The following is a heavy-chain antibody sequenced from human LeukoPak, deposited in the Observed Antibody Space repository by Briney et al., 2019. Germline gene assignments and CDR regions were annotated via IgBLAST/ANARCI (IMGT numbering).Heavy chain of an antibody. CDR1: GFNVTMND. CDR3: ARDGDRGMDV. Sequence: GGSLRLSCAASGFNVTMNDMHWVRHVPGKGLEWVSAIGIAGDTFYRDSVKGRSTISRERAKNLLYLQMKSLRVGDTAVYYCARDGDRGMDVWGQGTTVIVSS. J-gene: IGHJ6*02. CDR2: IGIAGDT. V-gene: IGHV3-13*01. D-gene: IGHD1-14*01.